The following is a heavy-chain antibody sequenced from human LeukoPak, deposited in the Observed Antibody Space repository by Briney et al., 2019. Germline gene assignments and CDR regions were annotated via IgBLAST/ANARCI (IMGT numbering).Heavy chain of an antibody. CDR1: GGSFSGYY. CDR2: INHSGST. D-gene: IGHD4-17*01. V-gene: IGHV4-34*01. J-gene: IGHJ5*02. Sequence: SETLSLTCAVYGGSFSGYYWSWIRQPPGKGLEWIGEINHSGSTNYNPSLRSRVTISVDTSKNQFSLKLSSVTAADTAVYYCARLRMGFDPWGQGTLVTVSS. CDR3: ARLRMGFDP.